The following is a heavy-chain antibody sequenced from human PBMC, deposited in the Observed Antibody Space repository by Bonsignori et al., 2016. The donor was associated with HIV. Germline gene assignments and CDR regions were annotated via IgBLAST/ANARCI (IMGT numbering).Heavy chain of an antibody. V-gene: IGHV3-21*01. CDR2: ISSSSSYI. D-gene: IGHD1-26*01. CDR3: ARDQGSGSYSPFDY. J-gene: IGHJ4*02. Sequence: VRQAPGKGLEWVSSISSSSSYIYYADSVKGRFTISRDNAKNSLYLQMNSLRAEDTAAYYCARDQGSGSYSPFDYWGQGTLVTVSS.